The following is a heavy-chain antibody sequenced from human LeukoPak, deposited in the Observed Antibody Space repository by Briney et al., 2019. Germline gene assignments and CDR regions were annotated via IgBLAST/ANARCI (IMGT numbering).Heavy chain of an antibody. CDR1: GFTFGDYA. Sequence: GGSLRLSCTASGFTFGDYAMSWFRQAPGKGLEWVGFIRSKAYGGTTEYAASVKGRFTISRDDTKTIAYLQINSLKTEDPAVYYCNRDLRRWEPKYYFDYWGQGTLVTVSS. D-gene: IGHD1-26*01. CDR2: IRSKAYGGTT. V-gene: IGHV3-49*03. CDR3: NRDLRRWEPKYYFDY. J-gene: IGHJ4*02.